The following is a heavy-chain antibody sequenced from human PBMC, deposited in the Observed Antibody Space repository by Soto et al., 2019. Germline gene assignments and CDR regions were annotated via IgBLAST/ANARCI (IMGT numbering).Heavy chain of an antibody. Sequence: QLQLQESGPGQVKPSETLSLTCSVSGDSINSRSHHWGWIRQPPGKGLEWIGSVFYTGDTYYNASLVRRVLISAGTSHTHFFLKLTYVSAADTAVFFCSVGIRIPRDFWCGYYGPFNYLGQGTLVTVSP. J-gene: IGHJ4*02. CDR1: GDSINSRSHH. CDR3: SVGIRIPRDFWCGYYGPFNY. CDR2: VFYTGDT. D-gene: IGHD3-3*01. V-gene: IGHV4-39*02.